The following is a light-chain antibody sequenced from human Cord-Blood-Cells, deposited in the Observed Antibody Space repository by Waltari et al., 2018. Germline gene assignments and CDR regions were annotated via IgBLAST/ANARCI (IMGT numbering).Light chain of an antibody. Sequence: QSALTQPASVSGSPGQSITISCTGTSSDVGGYNYVSWYQQYPGKAPKLMIYAVSNRPSGVSTRFSGSKSGNTASLTISGLQAEDEADYYCSSYTSSSTWVFGGGTKLTVL. CDR3: SSYTSSSTWV. V-gene: IGLV2-14*01. J-gene: IGLJ3*02. CDR1: SSDVGGYNY. CDR2: AVS.